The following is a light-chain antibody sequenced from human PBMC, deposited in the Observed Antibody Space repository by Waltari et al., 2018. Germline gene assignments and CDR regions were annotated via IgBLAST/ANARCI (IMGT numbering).Light chain of an antibody. J-gene: IGLJ2*01. CDR2: KDN. CDR1: RGSITSDF. CDR3: QTCDTTVLI. V-gene: IGLV6-57*04. Sequence: NFVLTQPHSVSGSPGRTVTISCTRSRGSITSDFVQWYRLRPGSAPTTLIYKDNQRPSAAPVLFSGSIDTSSNSASLTISGLTTEDEADYYCQTCDTTVLIFGGGTQLPVL.